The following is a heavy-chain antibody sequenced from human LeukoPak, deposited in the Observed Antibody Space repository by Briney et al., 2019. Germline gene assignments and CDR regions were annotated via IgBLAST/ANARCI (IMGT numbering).Heavy chain of an antibody. V-gene: IGHV3-7*01. CDR3: ARDGYTTSSVLRY. CDR2: IKQDGSEK. D-gene: IGHD6-6*01. J-gene: IGHJ4*02. Sequence: PGGSLRLSCAASGYTFSNYWMSWVCQAPGKGVEWVANIKQDGSEKNYADSVKGRFTISRDNAKNSLYLQMNSLRAEDTAVYYCARDGYTTSSVLRYWGQGTLVTVSS. CDR1: GYTFSNYW.